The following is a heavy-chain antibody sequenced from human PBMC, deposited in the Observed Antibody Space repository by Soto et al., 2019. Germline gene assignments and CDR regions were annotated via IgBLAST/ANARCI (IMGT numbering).Heavy chain of an antibody. J-gene: IGHJ6*02. CDR1: GFTFSSYS. CDR3: ARDAHCSSTSCYRYTYYYYYGMDV. CDR2: ISSSSSTI. V-gene: IGHV3-48*02. Sequence: EVQLVESGGGLVQPGGSLRLSCAASGFTFSSYSMNWVRQAPGKGLEWVSYISSSSSTIYYADSVKGRFTISRDNAKNSLYLQMKSLRDEDTAVYYCARDAHCSSTSCYRYTYYYYYGMDVWGQGTTVTVSS. D-gene: IGHD2-2*01.